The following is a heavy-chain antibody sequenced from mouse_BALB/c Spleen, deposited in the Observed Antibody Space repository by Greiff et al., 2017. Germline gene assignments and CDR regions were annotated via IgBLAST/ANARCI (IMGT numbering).Heavy chain of an antibody. D-gene: IGHD4-1*01. CDR1: GYAFSSYW. CDR3: ARSRTGRVDY. CDR2: IYPGDGDT. J-gene: IGHJ2*01. V-gene: IGHV1-80*01. Sequence: VQLQESGAELVRPGSSVKISCKASGYAFSSYWMNWVKQRPGQGLEWIGQIYPGDGDTNYNGKFKGKATLTADKSSSTAYMQLSSLTSEDSAVYFCARSRTGRVDYWGQGTTLTVSS.